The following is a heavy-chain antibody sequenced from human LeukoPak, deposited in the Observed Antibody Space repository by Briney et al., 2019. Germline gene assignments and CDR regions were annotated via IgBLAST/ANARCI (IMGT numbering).Heavy chain of an antibody. CDR2: ISYDGSNK. J-gene: IGHJ4*02. CDR1: GFTFSSYA. D-gene: IGHD3-16*01. Sequence: PGGSLRLSCAASGFTFSSYAMHWVRQAPGKGLEWVAVISYDGSNKYYADSVKGRITISRDNSKNTLYLQMSSLRAEDTGVYYCARDFYYDAALHFDYWGQGTLVTASS. CDR3: ARDFYYDAALHFDY. V-gene: IGHV3-30*14.